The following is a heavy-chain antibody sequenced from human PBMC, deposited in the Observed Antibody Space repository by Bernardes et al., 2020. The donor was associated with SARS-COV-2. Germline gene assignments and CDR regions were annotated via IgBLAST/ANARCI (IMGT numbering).Heavy chain of an antibody. J-gene: IGHJ5*02. Sequence: SVKVSCKASGGTFSSYAISWVRQAPGQGLEWMGGIIPIFGTANYAQKFQGRVTITADESTSTAYMELSSLRSEDTAVYYCARSSMVQGVILSHNWFDPWGQGTLVTVSS. CDR1: GGTFSSYA. V-gene: IGHV1-69*13. D-gene: IGHD3-10*01. CDR2: IIPIFGTA. CDR3: ARSSMVQGVILSHNWFDP.